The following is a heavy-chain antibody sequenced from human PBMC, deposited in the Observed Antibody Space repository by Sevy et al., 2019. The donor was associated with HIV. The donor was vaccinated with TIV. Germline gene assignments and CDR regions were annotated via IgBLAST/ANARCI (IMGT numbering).Heavy chain of an antibody. D-gene: IGHD3-10*01. V-gene: IGHV3-15*01. J-gene: IGHJ3*02. CDR1: GFTFSNAW. CDR3: TTDPSPLYMVRGVIIAGDAFDI. Sequence: GGSLRLSCAASGFTFSNAWMSWVRQAPGKGLEWVGRIKSKTDGGTTDYAAPVKGRFTISRGDSKNTLYLKMNSMKPDDAAVYYCTTDPSPLYMVRGVIIAGDAFDIWGQGTMVTVS. CDR2: IKSKTDGGTT.